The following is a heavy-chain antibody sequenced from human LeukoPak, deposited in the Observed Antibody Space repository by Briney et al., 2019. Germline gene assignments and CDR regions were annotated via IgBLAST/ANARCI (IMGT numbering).Heavy chain of an antibody. Sequence: GGSLRLSCAASGFTFSSYWMSWVRQAPGKGLEWVANIKQDGSEKYYVDSVKGRFTISRDNAKNSLYLRMNSLRAEDTAVYYCASLLHYYYYYGMDVWGQGTTVTVSS. V-gene: IGHV3-7*01. CDR2: IKQDGSEK. D-gene: IGHD2-21*01. CDR3: ASLLHYYYYYGMDV. J-gene: IGHJ6*02. CDR1: GFTFSSYW.